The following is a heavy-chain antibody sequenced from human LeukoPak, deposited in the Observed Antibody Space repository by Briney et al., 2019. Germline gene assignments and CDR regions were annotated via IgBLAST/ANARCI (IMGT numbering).Heavy chain of an antibody. CDR3: ATGLGYCSSTSCSN. Sequence: ASVKVSCKASGYTFTSYYMHWVRHAPGKGLEWMGGFDPEDGETIYAQKFQGRVTMTEDTSTDTAYMELSSLRSEDTAVYYCATGLGYCSSTSCSNWGQGTLVTVSS. V-gene: IGHV1-24*01. D-gene: IGHD2-2*01. CDR1: GYTFTSYY. CDR2: FDPEDGET. J-gene: IGHJ4*02.